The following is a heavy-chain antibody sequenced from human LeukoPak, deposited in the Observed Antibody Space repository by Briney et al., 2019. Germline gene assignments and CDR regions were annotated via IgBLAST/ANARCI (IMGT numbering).Heavy chain of an antibody. D-gene: IGHD3-9*01. CDR3: ASHILTGYYSGSYGGLDY. CDR2: IYHSGST. V-gene: IGHV4-4*02. CDR1: GGSLSSSNW. Sequence: SETLSLTCAVSGGSLSSSNWWSWVRPPPGKGVEGSGEIYHSGSTNYNPSLKGRATISVDKSKNQYSLHLSSVTAADTAVYDCASHILTGYYSGSYGGLDYGGQGTLVTVSS. J-gene: IGHJ4*02.